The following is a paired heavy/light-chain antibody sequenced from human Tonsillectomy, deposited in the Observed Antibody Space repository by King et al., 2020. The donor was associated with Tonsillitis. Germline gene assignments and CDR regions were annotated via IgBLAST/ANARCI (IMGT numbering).Light chain of an antibody. CDR3: QQYGSSQGLT. CDR1: QSVSSSY. J-gene: IGKJ4*01. CDR2: GAS. Sequence: EIVLTQSPGTLSLSPGERATLSCRASQSVSSSYLAWYQQKPGQAPRLLIYGASSRATGIPDRFSGSGSGTDFTLTISRLEPEDFAVYYCQQYGSSQGLTFGGGTKVEIK. V-gene: IGKV3-20*01.
Heavy chain of an antibody. CDR1: GGTFSSYA. V-gene: IGHV1-69*01. CDR2: IIPIFGTA. D-gene: IGHD5-12*01. CDR3: ARVTGDGYNGPSSYYYGMDV. Sequence: QVQLVQSGAEVKKPGSSVKVSCKASGGTFSSYAISWVRQAPGQGLEWMGGIIPIFGTANYAQKFQGRVTITADESTSTAYMELSSLRSEDTAVYYCARVTGDGYNGPSSYYYGMDVWGQGTTVTVSS. J-gene: IGHJ6*02.